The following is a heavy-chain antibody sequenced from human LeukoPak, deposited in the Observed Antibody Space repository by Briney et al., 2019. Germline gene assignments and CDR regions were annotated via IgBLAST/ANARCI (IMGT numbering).Heavy chain of an antibody. D-gene: IGHD5-18*01. Sequence: SETLSLTCTVSGASMTFTHYYWVWVRQPPGKGLEWIGTINYYGSTYYNPSLKSRVTISVDTSKNQFSLKLSSVTAADTAVYYCARGQNRIQLWLSQKSYNWFDPWGQGTLVTVSS. V-gene: IGHV4-39*07. CDR2: INYYGST. J-gene: IGHJ5*02. CDR3: ARGQNRIQLWLSQKSYNWFDP. CDR1: GASMTFTHYY.